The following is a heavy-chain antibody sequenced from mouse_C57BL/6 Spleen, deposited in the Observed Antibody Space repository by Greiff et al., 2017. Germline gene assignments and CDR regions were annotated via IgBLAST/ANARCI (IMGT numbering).Heavy chain of an antibody. CDR2: IRNKANNHAT. J-gene: IGHJ4*01. V-gene: IGHV6-6*01. CDR3: TLIYYDYDDYYAMDY. Sequence: EVQGVESGGGLVQPGGSMKLSCAASGFTFSDAWMDWVRQSPEKGLEWVAEIRNKANNHATYYAESVKGRFTISRDDSKSSVYLQMNSLRAEDTGIYYCTLIYYDYDDYYAMDYWGQGTSVTVSS. D-gene: IGHD2-4*01. CDR1: GFTFSDAW.